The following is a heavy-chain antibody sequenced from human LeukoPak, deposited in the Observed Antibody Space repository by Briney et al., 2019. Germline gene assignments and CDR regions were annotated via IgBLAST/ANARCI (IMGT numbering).Heavy chain of an antibody. V-gene: IGHV3-21*01. J-gene: IGHJ4*02. Sequence: AGGSLRLSCAASGFTFSSYSMNWVRQAPGKGLEWVSSISSSSSYIYYADSVKGRFTISRDNAKNSLYLQMNSLRAEDTAVYYCARDLPNRIAARNDYWGQGTLVTVSS. CDR2: ISSSSSYI. D-gene: IGHD6-6*01. CDR1: GFTFSSYS. CDR3: ARDLPNRIAARNDY.